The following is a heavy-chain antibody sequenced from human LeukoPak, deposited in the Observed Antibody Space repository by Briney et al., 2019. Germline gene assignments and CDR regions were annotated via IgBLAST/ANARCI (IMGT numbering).Heavy chain of an antibody. CDR1: GGTFSSYA. J-gene: IGHJ4*02. CDR2: IIPIFGTA. D-gene: IGHD3-10*01. V-gene: IGHV1-69*06. CDR3: ARGVWFGELSFDY. Sequence: ASVKVSCKASGGTFSSYAISWVRQAPGQGLEWMGGIIPIFGTANYAQKFQGRVTITADKSTSTAHMELSSLRPEDTAVYYCARGVWFGELSFDYWGQGTLVTVSS.